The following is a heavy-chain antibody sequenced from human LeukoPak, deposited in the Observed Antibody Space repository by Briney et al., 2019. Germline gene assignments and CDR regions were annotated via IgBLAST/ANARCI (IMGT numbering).Heavy chain of an antibody. CDR1: GDSVSSNSAA. Sequence: SQTLSLTCAISGDSVSSNSAAWNWIRQSPSRGLEWLGRTYYRSKWYYNYAVSVKSRITINPDTSKNQFSLQLNSVTAADTAVYYCARCLVVAATLPHLDPWGQGTLVTVSS. V-gene: IGHV6-1*01. J-gene: IGHJ5*02. D-gene: IGHD2-15*01. CDR2: TYYRSKWYY. CDR3: ARCLVVAATLPHLDP.